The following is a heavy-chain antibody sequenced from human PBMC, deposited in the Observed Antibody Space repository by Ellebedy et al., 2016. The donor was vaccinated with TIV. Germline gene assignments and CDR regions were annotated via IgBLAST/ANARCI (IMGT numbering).Heavy chain of an antibody. CDR1: GFTFSGHW. V-gene: IGHV3-7*03. D-gene: IGHD2-2*01. J-gene: IGHJ4*02. Sequence: GESLKISCAASGFTFSGHWMSWVRQAPGKGPAWVANIKVDGSEAYYVDSVKGRFTISRDNAKNSLYLQMSNLRAEDTAVFYCARAGGRHSTGSGFYWGQGTRVTVST. CDR2: IKVDGSEA. CDR3: ARAGGRHSTGSGFY.